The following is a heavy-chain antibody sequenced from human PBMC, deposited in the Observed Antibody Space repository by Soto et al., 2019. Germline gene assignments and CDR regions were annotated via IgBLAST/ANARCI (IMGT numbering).Heavy chain of an antibody. CDR2: ISGTGGTT. Sequence: EVQLLESGGGLVQPGGSLRLSCAASGFTFSSYAMSWVRQAPGKGLEWVSAISGTGGTTYYADSVKGRFTISRDKSRNTLHLQMNSLRDEDTAIYYCVKFFVETGGSSGWPWSFHFWGQGTLVTVSS. J-gene: IGHJ4*02. CDR1: GFTFSSYA. V-gene: IGHV3-23*01. D-gene: IGHD6-25*01. CDR3: VKFFVETGGSSGWPWSFHF.